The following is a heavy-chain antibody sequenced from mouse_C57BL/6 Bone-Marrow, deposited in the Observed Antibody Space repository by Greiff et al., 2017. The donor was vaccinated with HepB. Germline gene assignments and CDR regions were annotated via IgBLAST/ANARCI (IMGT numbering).Heavy chain of an antibody. D-gene: IGHD1-1*01. CDR1: GYTFTDYN. Sequence: EVKLMESGPELVKPGASVKMSCKASGYTFTDYNMHWVKQSHGKSLEWIGYINPNNGGTRYNQKFKGKATLTVNKSSSTAYMELRSLTSEDSAVYYCARENGSSYEGAMDYWGQGTSVTVSS. CDR2: INPNNGGT. V-gene: IGHV1-22*01. CDR3: ARENGSSYEGAMDY. J-gene: IGHJ4*01.